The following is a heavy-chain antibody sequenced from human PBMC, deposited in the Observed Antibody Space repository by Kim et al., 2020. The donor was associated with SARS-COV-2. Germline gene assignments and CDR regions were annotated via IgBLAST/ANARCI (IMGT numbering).Heavy chain of an antibody. CDR3: ARGRPMDV. Sequence: ASVKVSCKAYGYTFTSVYMNWVRQAPGQGLEWMGIINPSDGTTSYPQKFQGRVTMTRDTSTSTVYMELSSLRSEDTAMYYCARGRPMDVWGKGTTVTVSS. V-gene: IGHV1-46*01. J-gene: IGHJ6*03. CDR2: INPSDGTT. CDR1: GYTFTSVY.